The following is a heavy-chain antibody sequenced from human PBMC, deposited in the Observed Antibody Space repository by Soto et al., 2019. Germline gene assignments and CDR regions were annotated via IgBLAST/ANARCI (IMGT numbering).Heavy chain of an antibody. CDR2: INAGNGNT. V-gene: IGHV1-3*01. CDR3: AREVGRIGSGSPSAPWFDP. D-gene: IGHD3-10*01. Sequence: ASVKVSCKASGYTFTSYAMHWVRQAPGQRLEWMGWINAGNGNTKYSQKFQGRVTITRDTSASTAYMELSSLRSEDTAVYYCAREVGRIGSGSPSAPWFDPGGQGTLVTVP. CDR1: GYTFTSYA. J-gene: IGHJ5*02.